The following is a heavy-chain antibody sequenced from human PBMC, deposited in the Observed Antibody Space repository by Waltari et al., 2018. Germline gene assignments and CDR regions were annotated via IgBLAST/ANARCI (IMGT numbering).Heavy chain of an antibody. J-gene: IGHJ4*02. CDR1: GFTFSSYA. Sequence: EVQLLESGGGLVQPGGSLRLSCAASGFTFSSYAMSWVPQAPGRGLEWVSAISGSGGSTYYADSVKGRFTISRDNSKNTLYLQMNSLRAEDTAVYYCAKDRWRYYYDSSGPEFDYWGQGTLVTVSS. D-gene: IGHD3-22*01. V-gene: IGHV3-23*01. CDR2: ISGSGGST. CDR3: AKDRWRYYYDSSGPEFDY.